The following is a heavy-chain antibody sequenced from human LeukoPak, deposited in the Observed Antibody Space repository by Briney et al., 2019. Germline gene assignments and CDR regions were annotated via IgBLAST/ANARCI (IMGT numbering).Heavy chain of an antibody. Sequence: GASVKVSCKASGYTFTGYYMHWVRQAPGQGLEWMGRINPNSGGTNYAQKFQGRVTMTRDTSISTAYMELSRMRSDDTAVYYCAREGGITGTTDYWGQGTLVTVSS. V-gene: IGHV1-2*06. CDR2: INPNSGGT. J-gene: IGHJ4*02. CDR1: GYTFTGYY. CDR3: AREGGITGTTDY. D-gene: IGHD1-7*01.